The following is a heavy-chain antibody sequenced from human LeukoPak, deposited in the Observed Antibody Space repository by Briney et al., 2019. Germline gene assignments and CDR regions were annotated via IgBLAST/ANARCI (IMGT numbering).Heavy chain of an antibody. CDR2: IYSGGST. Sequence: GGSLRLSCAASGFTVSTNYMNWVRQAPGKGLEWVSIIYSGGSTYYADSVKGRFTISRDNSKNTLYLQMNSLRAEDTAVYYCAIRGYSYGYFDYWGQGTLVTVSS. J-gene: IGHJ4*02. CDR1: GFTVSTNY. V-gene: IGHV3-53*01. D-gene: IGHD5-18*01. CDR3: AIRGYSYGYFDY.